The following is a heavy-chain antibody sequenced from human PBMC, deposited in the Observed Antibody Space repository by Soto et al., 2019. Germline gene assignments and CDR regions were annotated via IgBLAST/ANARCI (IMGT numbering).Heavy chain of an antibody. D-gene: IGHD5-12*01. CDR1: GFTFSSYA. J-gene: IGHJ4*02. Sequence: GGSLRLSCAASGFTFSSYAMSWVRQAPGKGLEWVSAISGSGGSTYYAISVKGRFTISRDNSKNTLYLQMNSLRAEDTAVYYCAKDRLSGYGGKPTPFPGYWGQGTLVTVSS. CDR3: AKDRLSGYGGKPTPFPGY. V-gene: IGHV3-23*01. CDR2: ISGSGGST.